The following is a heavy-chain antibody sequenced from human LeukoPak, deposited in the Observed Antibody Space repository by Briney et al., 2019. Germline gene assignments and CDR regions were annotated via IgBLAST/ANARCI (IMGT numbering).Heavy chain of an antibody. CDR3: ARESWGRYFDY. Sequence: PGGSLRLSCAASGFTVSSNYMTWVRQAPGKGLEWVSVIYSGGNTYYADSVKGRFTISRDNSKNTLYLQMNSLRAEDTAVYYCARESWGRYFDYWGRGTLVTVSS. CDR2: IYSGGNT. D-gene: IGHD6-13*01. J-gene: IGHJ4*02. V-gene: IGHV3-53*01. CDR1: GFTVSSNY.